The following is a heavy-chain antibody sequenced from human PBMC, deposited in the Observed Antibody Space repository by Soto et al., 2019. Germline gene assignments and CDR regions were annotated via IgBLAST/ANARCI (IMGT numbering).Heavy chain of an antibody. V-gene: IGHV4-39*01. CDR3: ASHSGYDLSYFDY. J-gene: IGHJ4*02. Sequence: SETLSLTCTFSGCSISSSSYYWGWIRQPPGKGLEWIGSIYYSGSTYYNPSLKSRVTISVDTSKNQFSLKLSSVTAADTAVYYCASHSGYDLSYFDYWGQGTLVTVSS. CDR1: GCSISSSSYY. CDR2: IYYSGST. D-gene: IGHD5-12*01.